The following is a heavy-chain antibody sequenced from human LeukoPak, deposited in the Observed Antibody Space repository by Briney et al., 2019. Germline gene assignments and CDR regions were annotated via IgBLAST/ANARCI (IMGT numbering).Heavy chain of an antibody. CDR3: ARVIRELRGYYFDY. D-gene: IGHD1-26*01. CDR1: GFTFDDYG. V-gene: IGHV3-20*04. CDR2: INWNGGST. Sequence: GGSLRLSCAASGFTFDDYGMSRVRQAPGKELEWVSGINWNGGSTGYADSVKGRFTISRDNAKNSLYLQMNSLRAEDTALYYCARVIRELRGYYFDYWGQGTLVTVSS. J-gene: IGHJ4*02.